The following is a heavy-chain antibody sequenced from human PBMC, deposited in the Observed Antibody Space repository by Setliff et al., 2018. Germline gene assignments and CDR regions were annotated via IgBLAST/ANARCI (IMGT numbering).Heavy chain of an antibody. CDR2: IGGRGIST. D-gene: IGHD3-22*01. J-gene: IGHJ4*02. Sequence: GGSLRLSCAASGFTFGDFAMTWVRQAPGKGLEWVSGIGGRGISTYYAGSVKGRFIISRDNSENTLYLQMNSLRAEDTAIYYCANNYYDTTMGYYFDYWGQGTQVTVSS. CDR3: ANNYYDTTMGYYFDY. CDR1: GFTFGDFA. V-gene: IGHV3-23*01.